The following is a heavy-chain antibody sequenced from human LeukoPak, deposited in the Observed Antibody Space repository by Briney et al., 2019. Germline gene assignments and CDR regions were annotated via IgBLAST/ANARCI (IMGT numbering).Heavy chain of an antibody. J-gene: IGHJ4*02. CDR2: IWYDGSNK. D-gene: IGHD4-23*01. Sequence: PGGSLRLSCAASGFTFSSYGMHWVRQAPGKGLEWVAVIWYDGSNKYYADSVKGRFTISRDNSKNTLYLQMNSLRAEDTAVYYCARDYGGNHGVDYWGQGTLVAVS. CDR3: ARDYGGNHGVDY. CDR1: GFTFSSYG. V-gene: IGHV3-33*01.